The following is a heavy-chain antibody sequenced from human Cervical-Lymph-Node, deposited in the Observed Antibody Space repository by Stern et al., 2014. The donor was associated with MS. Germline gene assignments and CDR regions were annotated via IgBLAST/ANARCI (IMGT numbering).Heavy chain of an antibody. V-gene: IGHV4-39*01. J-gene: IGHJ6*02. CDR2: IYYSGST. D-gene: IGHD5-12*01. CDR3: ARAEPRGYYYYGMDV. CDR1: GGSISSRSYY. Sequence: QLQLQESGPGLVKPSETLSLTCTVSGGSISSRSYYWGWIRQPPGKGLEWIGSIYYSGSTNYNPSLKSRVTISIDTSENQFSLKLSPVTAADTAVYYCARAEPRGYYYYGMDVWGQGTTVTVSS.